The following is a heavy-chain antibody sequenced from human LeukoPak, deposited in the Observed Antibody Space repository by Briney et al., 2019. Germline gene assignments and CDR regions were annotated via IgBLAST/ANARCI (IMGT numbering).Heavy chain of an antibody. CDR3: ARDPPYCSGGSCYPTGDFDY. Sequence: ASVKVSCKASGYTFTSYYMHWLRQAPGQGLEWMGIINPSGGSTSYAQKFQGRVTMTRDTSTSTVYMELSSLRSEDTAVYYCARDPPYCSGGSCYPTGDFDYWGQGTLVTVSS. J-gene: IGHJ4*02. CDR2: INPSGGST. D-gene: IGHD2-15*01. CDR1: GYTFTSYY. V-gene: IGHV1-46*01.